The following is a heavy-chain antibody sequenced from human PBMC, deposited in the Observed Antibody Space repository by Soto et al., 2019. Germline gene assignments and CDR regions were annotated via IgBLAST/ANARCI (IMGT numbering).Heavy chain of an antibody. CDR1: GFTFSSYS. J-gene: IGHJ6*02. Sequence: GGSLRLSCAASGFTFSSYSMNWVRQAPGKGLEWVSSISSSSSYIYYADSVKGRITISRDNAKNSLYLQMNSLRAEDTAVYYCARVFVTPGMDVWGQGTTVTVSS. D-gene: IGHD3-16*02. CDR2: ISSSSSYI. CDR3: ARVFVTPGMDV. V-gene: IGHV3-21*01.